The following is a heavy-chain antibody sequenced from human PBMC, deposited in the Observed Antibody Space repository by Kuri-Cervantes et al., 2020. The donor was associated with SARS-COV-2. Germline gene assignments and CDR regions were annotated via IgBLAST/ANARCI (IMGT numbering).Heavy chain of an antibody. CDR2: INHSGST. Sequence: SETLSLTCAVYGGSFSGYYWSWIRQPPGKGLEWIGEINHSGSTNYNPSLKSRVTIPVDTSKNQFSLKLSSVTAADTAVYYCARRWFDFWSGYYIFDYWGQGTLVTVSS. V-gene: IGHV4-34*01. CDR1: GGSFSGYY. CDR3: ARRWFDFWSGYYIFDY. J-gene: IGHJ4*02. D-gene: IGHD3-3*01.